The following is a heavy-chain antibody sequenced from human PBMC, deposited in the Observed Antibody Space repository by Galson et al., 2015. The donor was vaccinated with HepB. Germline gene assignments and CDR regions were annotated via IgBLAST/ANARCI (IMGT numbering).Heavy chain of an antibody. D-gene: IGHD4-11*01. J-gene: IGHJ3*02. CDR1: GFTFSSYS. CDR3: ARVRGDYSNLHDAFDI. CDR2: ISSSSSYI. V-gene: IGHV3-21*01. Sequence: SLRLSCAASGFTFSSYSMNWVRQAPGKGLEWVSSISSSSSYIYYADSVKGRFTISRDNAKNSLYLQMNSLRAEDTAVYYCARVRGDYSNLHDAFDIWGQGTMVTVSS.